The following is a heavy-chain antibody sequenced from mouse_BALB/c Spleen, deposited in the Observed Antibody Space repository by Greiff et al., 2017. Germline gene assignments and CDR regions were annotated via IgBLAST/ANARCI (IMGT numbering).Heavy chain of an antibody. CDR1: GYTFTSYV. CDR2: IYPYNGGT. D-gene: IGHD2-4*01. CDR3: ARWGDYDEFAY. V-gene: IGHV1-14*01. J-gene: IGHJ3*01. Sequence: VQLQQSGPELVKPGASVKMSCKASGYTFTSYVMHWVKQKPGQGLEWIGYIYPYNGGTGYNQKFKSKATLTVDNSSSTAYMELRSLTSEDSAVYYCARWGDYDEFAYWGQGTLVTVSA.